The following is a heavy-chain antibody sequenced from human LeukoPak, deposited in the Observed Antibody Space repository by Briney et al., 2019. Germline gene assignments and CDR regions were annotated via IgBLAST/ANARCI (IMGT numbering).Heavy chain of an antibody. CDR1: GGSISSYY. V-gene: IGHV4-59*01. CDR2: IYYSGST. CDR3: ARGCSGGSCYGQPFDY. Sequence: PSETLSLICTVSGGSISSYYWSWIRQPPGKGLEWIGYIYYSGSTNYNPSLKSRVTISVDTSKNQFSLKLSSVTAADTAVYYCARGCSGGSCYGQPFDYWGQGTLVTVSS. J-gene: IGHJ4*02. D-gene: IGHD2-15*01.